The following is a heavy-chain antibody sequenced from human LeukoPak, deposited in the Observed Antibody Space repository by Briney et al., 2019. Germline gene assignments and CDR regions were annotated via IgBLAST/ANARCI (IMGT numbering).Heavy chain of an antibody. V-gene: IGHV4-4*02. Sequence: SGTLSLTCAVSGGSISSSHWWSWDRQPPGKGLEWIGEIYHSGSTNYNPSLKSRVTISVDKSKNQFSLKLSSVTAADTAVYYCARVPSSRAPFDYWGQGTLVTVSS. D-gene: IGHD2-2*01. J-gene: IGHJ4*02. CDR3: ARVPSSRAPFDY. CDR2: IYHSGST. CDR1: GGSISSSHW.